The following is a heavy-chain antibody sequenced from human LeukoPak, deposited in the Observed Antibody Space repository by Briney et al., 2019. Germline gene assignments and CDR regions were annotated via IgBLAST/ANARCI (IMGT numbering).Heavy chain of an antibody. Sequence: GGSLTLACQASGFTFGSHAMYWLRQAPANGLEWVAGIFGSGGSPHHPVSVKGRFTISRDNSRNTVYLQINSLRAEDTAVYYCGKTTVGYSSGQKPAWPVDYWGQGTLVTVSS. J-gene: IGHJ4*02. CDR1: GFTFGSHA. CDR2: IFGSGGSP. CDR3: GKTTVGYSSGQKPAWPVDY. D-gene: IGHD5-18*01. V-gene: IGHV3-23*01.